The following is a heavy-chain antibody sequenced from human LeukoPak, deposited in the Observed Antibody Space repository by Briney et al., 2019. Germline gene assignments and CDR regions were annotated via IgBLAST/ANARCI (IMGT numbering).Heavy chain of an antibody. CDR2: IIPILGIA. J-gene: IGHJ4*02. D-gene: IGHD3-22*01. Sequence: GASVKVSCKASGGTFSSYAISWVRQAPGQGLEWMGRIIPILGIANYAQKFQGRVTITADKSTSTAYMELSSLRSEDTAEYYCARGGALYYYDSSGYYYFDYWGQGTLVTVSS. V-gene: IGHV1-69*04. CDR3: ARGGALYYYDSSGYYYFDY. CDR1: GGTFSSYA.